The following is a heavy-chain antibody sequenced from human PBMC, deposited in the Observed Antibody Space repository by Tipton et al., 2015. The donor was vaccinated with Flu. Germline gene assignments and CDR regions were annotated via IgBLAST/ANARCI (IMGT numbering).Heavy chain of an antibody. CDR2: IYHSGST. Sequence: TLSLTCAVSGYSISSGYYWGWIRQPPGKGLEWIGSIYHSGSTYYNPSLKSRVTISVDTSKNQFSLKLSSVTAADTAVYYCARAGGYSSSWFDYWGQGTLVTVSS. D-gene: IGHD6-13*01. J-gene: IGHJ4*02. V-gene: IGHV4-38-2*01. CDR1: GYSISSGYY. CDR3: ARAGGYSSSWFDY.